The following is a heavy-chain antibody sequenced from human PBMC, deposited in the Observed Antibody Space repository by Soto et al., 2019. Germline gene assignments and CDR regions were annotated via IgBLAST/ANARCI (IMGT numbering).Heavy chain of an antibody. D-gene: IGHD2-15*01. CDR1: GDTFSSFA. V-gene: IGHV1-69*12. CDR3: ARDRVLRGSAYYSGMHV. J-gene: IGHJ6*02. CDR2: IIPMFSAP. Sequence: QVLLVQSGAEVKKPGSSVKVSCKTSGDTFSSFAISWVRLVPGQGLEWMGVIIPMFSAPTYAQNFQGRVSITAAESTRTAYMELSSLRSEDTAIYYCARDRVLRGSAYYSGMHVRGQGTTVTVSS.